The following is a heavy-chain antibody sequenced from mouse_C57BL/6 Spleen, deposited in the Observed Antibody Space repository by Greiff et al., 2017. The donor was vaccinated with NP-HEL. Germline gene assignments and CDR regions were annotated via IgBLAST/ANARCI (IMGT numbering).Heavy chain of an antibody. CDR3: ARLWAY. V-gene: IGHV1-82*01. J-gene: IGHJ3*01. Sequence: QVQLQQSGPELVKPGASVKISCKASGYAFSSSWMNWVKQRPGQGLEWIGRIYPGDGDTNYNGKFKGKATLTADKSSSTAYMQLSSLTSEDSAVYFCARLWAYWGQGTLVTVSA. CDR2: IYPGDGDT. CDR1: GYAFSSSW. D-gene: IGHD6-1*01.